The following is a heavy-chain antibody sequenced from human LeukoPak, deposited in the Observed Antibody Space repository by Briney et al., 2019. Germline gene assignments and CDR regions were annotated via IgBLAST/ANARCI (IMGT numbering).Heavy chain of an antibody. CDR1: GFTFDDYT. J-gene: IGHJ6*03. CDR2: ISWDGGST. CDR3: AKAGYCSGGSCYDYMDV. D-gene: IGHD2-15*01. Sequence: HSGGSLRLSCAASGFTFDDYTMHWVRQAPGKGLEWVSLISWDGGSTYYADSVKGRFTISRDNSKNSLYLQMNSLRTEDTALYYCAKAGYCSGGSCYDYMDVWGKGTTVSVYS. V-gene: IGHV3-43*01.